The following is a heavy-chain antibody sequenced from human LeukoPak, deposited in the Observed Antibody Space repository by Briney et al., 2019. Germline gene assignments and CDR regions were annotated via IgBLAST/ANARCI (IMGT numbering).Heavy chain of an antibody. Sequence: SGESLKISCKGSGYSFTSYWIGWVRQMPGKGLEWMGIIYPGDSDTRYSPSFQGQVTISADKSISTAYLQWSSLKASDTAMYYCARQRNILTAYDAFDIWGQGTMVTVSS. CDR1: GYSFTSYW. V-gene: IGHV5-51*01. J-gene: IGHJ3*02. D-gene: IGHD3-9*01. CDR3: ARQRNILTAYDAFDI. CDR2: IYPGDSDT.